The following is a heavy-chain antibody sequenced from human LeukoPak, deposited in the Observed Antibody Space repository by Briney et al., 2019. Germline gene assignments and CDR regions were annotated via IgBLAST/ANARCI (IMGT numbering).Heavy chain of an antibody. V-gene: IGHV1-69*06. J-gene: IGHJ3*02. CDR3: ARGLDPFAHNPFDI. Sequence: SVKVSCKACGGTFKSYAITWVRQAPGQGLEWMGQIIPMFGTAEYAQRFQGRVTIVADKSTTTVHMELSSLRSEDTAVYYCARGLDPFAHNPFDIWGQGTMVTVSS. CDR2: IIPMFGTA. D-gene: IGHD3/OR15-3a*01. CDR1: GGTFKSYA.